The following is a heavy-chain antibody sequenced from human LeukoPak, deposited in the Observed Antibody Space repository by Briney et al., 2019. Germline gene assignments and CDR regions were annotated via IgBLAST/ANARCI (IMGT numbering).Heavy chain of an antibody. J-gene: IGHJ4*02. CDR3: ASGGRDEKGLIDY. CDR2: ISYDGSNE. D-gene: IGHD3-16*01. CDR1: GFTFSTYG. Sequence: GGSLRLSCAASGFTFSTYGMHWVRQAPGKGLEWVAVISYDGSNEYYADSVKGRFTISRDNSKNTLYLQMNSLRAEDTAVYYCASGGRDEKGLIDYWGQGTLVTVSS. V-gene: IGHV3-30*03.